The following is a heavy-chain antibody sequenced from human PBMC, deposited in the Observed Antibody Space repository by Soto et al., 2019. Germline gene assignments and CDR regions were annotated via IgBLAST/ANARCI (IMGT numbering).Heavy chain of an antibody. Sequence: QVQLQESGPGLVKPSQTLSLTCTVSGGSISSGDYYWSWIRQPPGKGLEWIGYIYYSASTYYNPSLKSRVIISLDTSTNQFSPTPSSVTAADTAVYYCDNAATVVTKCDYWGQGTLVAFSS. J-gene: IGHJ4*02. CDR1: GGSISSGDYY. V-gene: IGHV4-30-4*01. D-gene: IGHD4-17*01. CDR3: DNAATVVTKCDY. CDR2: IYYSAST.